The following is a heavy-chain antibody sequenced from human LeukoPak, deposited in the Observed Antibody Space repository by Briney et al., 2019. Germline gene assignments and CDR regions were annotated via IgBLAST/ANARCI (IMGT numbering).Heavy chain of an antibody. CDR3: ARDRDERITYGDYPNYYMDV. Sequence: PSETLSLTCTVSGGSISSSSYYWGWIRQPPGRGLEWIGSIYYSGSTYYNPSLKSRVTISVDTSKNQFSLKLTSVTAADTAVYYCARDRDERITYGDYPNYYMDVWGKGTTVTVSS. J-gene: IGHJ6*03. D-gene: IGHD4-17*01. V-gene: IGHV4-39*07. CDR2: IYYSGST. CDR1: GGSISSSSYY.